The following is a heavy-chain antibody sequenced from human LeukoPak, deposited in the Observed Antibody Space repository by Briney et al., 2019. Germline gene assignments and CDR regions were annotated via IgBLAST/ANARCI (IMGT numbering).Heavy chain of an antibody. J-gene: IGHJ3*02. CDR3: ARDAPQIVAFDI. CDR1: GGSISSGSYY. V-gene: IGHV4-61*02. CDR2: IYTSGST. Sequence: SETLSLTCTVSGGSISSGSYYWSWIRQPAGKGLEWIGRIYTSGSTNYNPSLKSRVTISVDTPKNQFSLKLSSVTAADTAVYYCARDAPQIVAFDIWGQGTMVTVSS. D-gene: IGHD2-15*01.